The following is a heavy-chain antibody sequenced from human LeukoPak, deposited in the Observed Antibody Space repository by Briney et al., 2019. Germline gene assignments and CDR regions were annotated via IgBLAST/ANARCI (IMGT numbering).Heavy chain of an antibody. CDR1: GGSISSSSYY. J-gene: IGHJ4*02. CDR3: ARVQREYYYDSSGIMGN. D-gene: IGHD3-22*01. CDR2: IYYSGST. Sequence: SETLSLTCTVSGGSISSSSYYWGWIRQPPGKGLEWIGSIYYSGSTYYNPSLKSRVTISVDTSKNQFSLKLSSVTAADTAVYYCARVQREYYYDSSGIMGNWGQGTLVTVSS. V-gene: IGHV4-39*07.